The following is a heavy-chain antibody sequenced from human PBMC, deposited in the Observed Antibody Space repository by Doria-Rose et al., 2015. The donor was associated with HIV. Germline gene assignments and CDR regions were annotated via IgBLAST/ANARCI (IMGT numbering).Heavy chain of an antibody. CDR2: IFSDDER. Sequence: ESGPVLVKPTETLTLTCTVSGVSLSSPGMGVSWIRQPPGKALEWPANIFSDDERSYKTSLKSRLTISSGTSTSQVVLTMTDMDPVDTATYYCARIKSSRWYHKYYFDFWGQGTLVIVSA. J-gene: IGHJ4*02. D-gene: IGHD6-13*01. CDR1: GVSLSSPGMG. CDR3: ARIKSSRWYHKYYFDF. V-gene: IGHV2-26*01.